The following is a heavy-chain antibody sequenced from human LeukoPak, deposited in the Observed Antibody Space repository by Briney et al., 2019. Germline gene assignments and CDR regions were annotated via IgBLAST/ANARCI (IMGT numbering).Heavy chain of an antibody. CDR1: GYTFTSYD. D-gene: IGHD2-21*01. CDR2: MNPNSGNT. V-gene: IGHV1-8*03. Sequence: ASVKVSCKASGYTFTSYDINWVRQATGQGLEWMGWMNPNSGNTGYAQKFQGRVTITRNTSISTAYMELSSLRSEDTAVYYCARASMVIAQNWFDPWGQGTLVTVSS. J-gene: IGHJ5*02. CDR3: ARASMVIAQNWFDP.